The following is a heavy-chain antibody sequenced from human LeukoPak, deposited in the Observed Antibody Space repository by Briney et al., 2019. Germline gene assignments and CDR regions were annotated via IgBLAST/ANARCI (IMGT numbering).Heavy chain of an antibody. J-gene: IGHJ4*02. CDR3: ARGHYYDSSGYYDYFDY. D-gene: IGHD3-22*01. CDR1: GGSINSHY. Sequence: SETLSLTCTVSGGSINSHYWSWIRQPPGKGLEWIGYVFYSGSTNYNPSLKSRVTISIVRSRSQFSLRLTSLTTADTAVYYCARGHYYDSSGYYDYFDYWGQGTLVTVSS. CDR2: VFYSGST. V-gene: IGHV4-59*11.